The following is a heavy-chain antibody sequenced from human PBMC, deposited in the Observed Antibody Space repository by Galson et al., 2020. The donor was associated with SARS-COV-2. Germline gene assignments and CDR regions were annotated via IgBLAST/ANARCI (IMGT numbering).Heavy chain of an antibody. Sequence: SGPTLVKPTQTLTLTCTFSGFSLTTNGVGVGWIRQPPGKALEWLALIYWDDDKRYSPSLKSRLTNTKDASKNQVVLTMTNMDPVDTATYYCTRQIVGVTLFDYWGQGTLVTVSS. CDR2: IYWDDDK. V-gene: IGHV2-5*02. CDR3: TRQIVGVTLFDY. J-gene: IGHJ4*02. D-gene: IGHD1-26*01. CDR1: GFSLTTNGVG.